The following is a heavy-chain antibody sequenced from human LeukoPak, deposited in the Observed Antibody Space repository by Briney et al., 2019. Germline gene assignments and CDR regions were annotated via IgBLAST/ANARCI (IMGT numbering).Heavy chain of an antibody. V-gene: IGHV3-21*01. CDR3: ARVRGVGAPSAFDI. CDR2: ISSSSSYI. J-gene: IGHJ3*02. Sequence: GGSLRLSCAASGFTFSSYAMSWVRQAPGKGLEWVSSISSSSSYIYYADSVKGRFTISRDNAKNSLYLQMNSLRAEDTAVYYCARVRGVGAPSAFDIWGQGTMVTVSS. D-gene: IGHD1-26*01. CDR1: GFTFSSYA.